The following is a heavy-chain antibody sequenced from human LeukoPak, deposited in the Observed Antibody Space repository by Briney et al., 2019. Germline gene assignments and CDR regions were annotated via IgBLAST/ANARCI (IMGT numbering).Heavy chain of an antibody. Sequence: PGGSLRLSCAASGITVSGTYMSWVRQAAGKGWEWGSTIFDAGRTTYADSVKGRFTISRDNYKNTLFLQMKSLRADDTAVYYCAGATKWLAHDFWGQGTLVTVSS. D-gene: IGHD6-19*01. CDR3: AGATKWLAHDF. J-gene: IGHJ4*02. V-gene: IGHV3-53*01. CDR2: IFDAGRT. CDR1: GITVSGTY.